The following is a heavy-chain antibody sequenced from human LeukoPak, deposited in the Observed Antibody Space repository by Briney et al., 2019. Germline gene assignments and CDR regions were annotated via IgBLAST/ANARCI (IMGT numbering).Heavy chain of an antibody. J-gene: IGHJ4*02. V-gene: IGHV3-48*03. CDR3: AAVGRAGHPGY. CDR2: INSGGSGI. Sequence: GGSLRLSCEASGFRFSYYEMSWVRQAPGKGLEWLSYINSGGSGIQYAGSVNGRFTISRDNAKNTLYLQMNSLRVEDTAVYYCAAVGRAGHPGYWGQGTLVTVSS. CDR1: GFRFSYYE. D-gene: IGHD2-2*01.